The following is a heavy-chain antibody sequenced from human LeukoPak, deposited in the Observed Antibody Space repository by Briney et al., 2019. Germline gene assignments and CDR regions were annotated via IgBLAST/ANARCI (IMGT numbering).Heavy chain of an antibody. J-gene: IGHJ4*02. D-gene: IGHD2-15*01. CDR3: ARPYCSGGSCYSGYFDY. CDR1: GYTFTSYG. Sequence: GASVKVSCKASGYTFTSYGISWVRQAPGRGLEWMGWISAYNGNTNYAQKLQGRVTMTTDTSTSTAYMELRSLRSDDTAVYYCARPYCSGGSCYSGYFDYWGQGTLVTVSS. CDR2: ISAYNGNT. V-gene: IGHV1-18*01.